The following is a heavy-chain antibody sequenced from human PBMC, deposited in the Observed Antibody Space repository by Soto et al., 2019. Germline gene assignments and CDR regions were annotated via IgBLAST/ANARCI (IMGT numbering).Heavy chain of an antibody. D-gene: IGHD6-13*01. CDR1: GGSISSYY. CDR2: IYYSGST. CDR3: ARSYSSSSFDY. Sequence: QVQLQESGPGLVKPSETLSLTCTVSGGSISSYYWSWIRQPPGKGLEWIGYIYYSGSTNYNPSLKIRVTISVDTSKNQFSLKLSSVTAADTAVYYCARSYSSSSFDYWGQGTLVTVSS. J-gene: IGHJ4*02. V-gene: IGHV4-59*01.